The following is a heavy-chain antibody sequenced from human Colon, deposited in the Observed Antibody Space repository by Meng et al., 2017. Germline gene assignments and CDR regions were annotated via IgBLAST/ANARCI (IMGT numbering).Heavy chain of an antibody. CDR2: INPNSGGT. Sequence: QVQLVQSGAEVKKTGASVKVSCKASGYTFTGYYMHWVRQAPGQGLEWMGRINPNSGGTNYAQKFQGRVTMTRDTSISTAYMELSRLRSDDTAVYYCARENGGSDDYGGNFDYWGQGTLVTVSS. D-gene: IGHD4-23*01. CDR1: GYTFTGYY. CDR3: ARENGGSDDYGGNFDY. V-gene: IGHV1-2*06. J-gene: IGHJ4*02.